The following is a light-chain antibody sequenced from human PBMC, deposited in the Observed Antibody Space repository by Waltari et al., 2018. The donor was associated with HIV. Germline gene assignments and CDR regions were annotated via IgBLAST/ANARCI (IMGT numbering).Light chain of an antibody. CDR1: SSDVGGYNY. CDR3: TSYTSSNTLVI. CDR2: HVS. V-gene: IGLV2-14*03. Sequence: QSALTQPASVSGSPGQSITLSCTGTSSDVGGYNYVSWYQQNPGKAPKLMIYHVSNRPSGVSNRFSGSKSGNTASLTISGLQAEDEADYYCTSYTSSNTLVIFGGGTKLTVL. J-gene: IGLJ2*01.